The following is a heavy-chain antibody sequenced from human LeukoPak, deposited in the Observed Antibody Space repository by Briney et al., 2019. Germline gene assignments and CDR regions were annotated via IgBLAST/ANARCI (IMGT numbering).Heavy chain of an antibody. V-gene: IGHV3-48*03. Sequence: PGGSLRLSCAASGFTFSSYEMNWVRQAPGKGLEWVSYISSSGSSIYYADSVKGRFTISRDNAKNSLYLQMNSLRAEDTAVYYCESDHYYYDCSGYYPLGMDVWGKGTTVTVSS. CDR1: GFTFSSYE. J-gene: IGHJ6*04. D-gene: IGHD3-22*01. CDR3: ESDHYYYDCSGYYPLGMDV. CDR2: ISSSGSSI.